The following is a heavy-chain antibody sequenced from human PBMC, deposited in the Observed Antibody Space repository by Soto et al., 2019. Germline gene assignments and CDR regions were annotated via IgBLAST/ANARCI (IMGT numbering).Heavy chain of an antibody. CDR1: GGTFSSYA. Sequence: SVKVSCKASGGTFSSYAISWVRQAPGQGLEWMGGIIPIFGTANYAQKFQGRVTITAGESTSTAYMELSSLRSEDTAVYYCARVDTAMVIDAFDIWGQGTTVTVSS. J-gene: IGHJ3*02. V-gene: IGHV1-69*13. CDR2: IIPIFGTA. CDR3: ARVDTAMVIDAFDI. D-gene: IGHD5-18*01.